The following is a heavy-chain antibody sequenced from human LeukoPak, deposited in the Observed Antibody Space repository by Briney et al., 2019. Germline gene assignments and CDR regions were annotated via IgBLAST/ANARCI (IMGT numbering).Heavy chain of an antibody. CDR1: GYTFTSYA. J-gene: IGHJ4*02. CDR2: IDAGDGNT. D-gene: IGHD3-3*01. CDR3: ARDLEVLGRFLEWPLDY. V-gene: IGHV1-3*01. Sequence: ASVKVSCKASGYTFTSYAMHWVRQAPGQSLEWMGWIDAGDGNTKYSERFQGRVTITRDTSASTAYMELSSLRSEDTAVYYCARDLEVLGRFLEWPLDYWGQGTLVTVSS.